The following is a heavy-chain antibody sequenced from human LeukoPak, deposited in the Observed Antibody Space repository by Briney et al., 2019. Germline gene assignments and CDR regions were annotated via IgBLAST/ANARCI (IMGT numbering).Heavy chain of an antibody. J-gene: IGHJ4*02. CDR1: GFTFSDYF. CDR2: ISPSGRSI. Sequence: GGSLRLSCAASGFTFSDYFMSWFRQAPGRGLEWVSYISPSGRSIYYADSVKGRFTISRDNAKNSLYLQMNSLTAEDTAFYYCARRKVPAASDFWSQGTLVTVSS. D-gene: IGHD2-2*01. CDR3: ARRKVPAASDF. V-gene: IGHV3-11*01.